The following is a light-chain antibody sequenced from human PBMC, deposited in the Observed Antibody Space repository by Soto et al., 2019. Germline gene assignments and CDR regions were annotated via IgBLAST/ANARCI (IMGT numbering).Light chain of an antibody. V-gene: IGKV1-5*01. J-gene: IGKJ4*01. CDR2: DAS. Sequence: DIQMTQSPSTLSASVGDRVTSTCRANQSISDWLAWYQQKPGKAPKLLIYDASNLESGVPSRFSGSGSGTEFTLTFSSLQPDDFATYYCQQYNSSPLTFGGGTKMEIK. CDR3: QQYNSSPLT. CDR1: QSISDW.